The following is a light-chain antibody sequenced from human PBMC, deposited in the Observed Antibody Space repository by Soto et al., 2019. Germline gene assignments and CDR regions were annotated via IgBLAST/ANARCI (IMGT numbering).Light chain of an antibody. CDR2: GAC. CDR3: QQRNIWPPVT. Sequence: PWERATLSCRASPSVTNFLAWYQQKPGQAPRLLIYGACNRATGIPARFSGSGSGTDFTLTISSLEPEDSAIYYCQQRNIWPPVTFGQGTRLEIK. J-gene: IGKJ5*01. CDR1: PSVTNF. V-gene: IGKV3-11*01.